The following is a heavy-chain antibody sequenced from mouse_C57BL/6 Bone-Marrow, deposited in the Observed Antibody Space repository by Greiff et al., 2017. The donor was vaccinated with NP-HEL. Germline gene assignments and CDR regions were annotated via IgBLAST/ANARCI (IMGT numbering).Heavy chain of an antibody. CDR3: ARVGVYDGYYFDY. CDR1: GYTFTSYW. D-gene: IGHD2-3*01. V-gene: IGHV1-50*01. Sequence: QVQLQQPGAELVKPGASVKLSCKASGYTFTSYWMQWVKQRPGQGLEWIGELDPSDSYTNYNQKFKGKATLTVDTSSSTAYMQLSSLTSEDSAVYYCARVGVYDGYYFDYWGQGTTLTVSS. J-gene: IGHJ2*01. CDR2: LDPSDSYT.